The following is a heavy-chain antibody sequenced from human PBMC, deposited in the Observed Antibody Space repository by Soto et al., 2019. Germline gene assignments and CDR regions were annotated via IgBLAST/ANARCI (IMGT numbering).Heavy chain of an antibody. CDR2: VDRIGRT. J-gene: IGHJ4*02. V-gene: IGHV4-59*01. CDR1: GFTFTTFA. CDR3: ARVLASRNFAALDS. D-gene: IGHD6-6*01. Sequence: GSLRLSCATSGFTFTTFAMSWVRQPPGKGLEWIGYVDRIGRTKYNPSLKSRVIISIDTSNNQFSLNLKSVTAADTAVYFCARVLASRNFAALDSWGPGTLVT.